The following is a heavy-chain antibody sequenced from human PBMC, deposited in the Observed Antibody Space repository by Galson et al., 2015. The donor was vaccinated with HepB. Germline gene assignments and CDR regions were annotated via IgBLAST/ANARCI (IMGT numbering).Heavy chain of an antibody. CDR2: INAGNVNT. CDR1: GDTFTSSA. D-gene: IGHD6-19*01. V-gene: IGHV1-3*01. Sequence: SCKASGDTFTSSAMHWVRQAPGHRLEGMGWINAGNVNTKYSQKFQGRVTITRDTSPSTAYMDLSSVRSEAAAVCYWARTQNAVALDYWGQGTLVTVSS. J-gene: IGHJ4*02. CDR3: ARTQNAVALDY.